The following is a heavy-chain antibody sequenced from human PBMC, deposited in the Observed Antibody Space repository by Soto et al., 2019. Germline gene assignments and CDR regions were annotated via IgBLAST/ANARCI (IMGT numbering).Heavy chain of an antibody. D-gene: IGHD2-15*01. CDR1: AGSINNGGYS. V-gene: IGHV4-30-2*01. J-gene: IGHJ3*01. CDR3: ARLGIIVYFSCCGCYRDVFAF. CDR2: IYHSGST. Sequence: SQDRCLTYAVSAGSINNGGYSGSWIRQPPGKGLEWIGYIYHSGSTYYNPSLKSRVTISGDRSKNQFSLKLSSVAAADTAVYYCARLGIIVYFSCCGCYRDVFAFWG.